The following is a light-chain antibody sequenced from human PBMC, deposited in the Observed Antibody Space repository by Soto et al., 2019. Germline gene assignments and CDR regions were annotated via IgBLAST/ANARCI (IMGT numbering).Light chain of an antibody. J-gene: IGKJ2*02. Sequence: DIQVTQSPSTLSASVGDRVTITCRASQTISRYLHWYQHKSGKAPSLLIYAASTLQTGVPSRFSGSGSGTDFTLTINSVQPDDVATYYCQQTYSAPSGTFGQGTKLEIK. CDR2: AAS. CDR1: QTISRY. V-gene: IGKV1-39*01. CDR3: QQTYSAPSGT.